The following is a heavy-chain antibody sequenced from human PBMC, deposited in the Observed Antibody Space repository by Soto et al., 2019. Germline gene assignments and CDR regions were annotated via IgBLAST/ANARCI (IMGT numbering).Heavy chain of an antibody. CDR2: IYYTGSS. Sequence: TSETLSLTCTVSGGSVSSGYDYWGWIRQPPGKGLEWIGNIYYTGSSYYNPSLNSRVTISVDTSINQFSLRLSSVTAADTAVYFCARVRLQLPNPFDSWGRGTLVTVSS. J-gene: IGHJ4*02. V-gene: IGHV4-39*01. D-gene: IGHD2-2*01. CDR1: GGSVSSGYDY. CDR3: ARVRLQLPNPFDS.